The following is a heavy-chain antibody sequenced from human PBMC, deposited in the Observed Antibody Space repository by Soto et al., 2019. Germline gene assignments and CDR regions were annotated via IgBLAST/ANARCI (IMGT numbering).Heavy chain of an antibody. CDR3: ASPKIAFYNWFDP. D-gene: IGHD3-3*02. CDR1: GGSISSSSYY. CDR2: IYYSGST. J-gene: IGHJ5*02. Sequence: QLQLQESGPGLVKPSETLSLTCTVSGGSISSSSYYWGWIRQPPGKGLEWIGSIYYSGSTYYNPSLTRPVTLSVDTSKNQFSLKLSSVTAADTAVYYCASPKIAFYNWFDPWGQGTLVTVSS. V-gene: IGHV4-39*01.